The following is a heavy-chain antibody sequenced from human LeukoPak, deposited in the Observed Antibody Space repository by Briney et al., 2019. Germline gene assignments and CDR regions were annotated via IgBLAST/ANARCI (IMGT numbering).Heavy chain of an antibody. D-gene: IGHD1-7*01. Sequence: GGSLRLSCAASGFTLSSYWMSWVRQAPGKGLDWVANIKQDGSEKYYVGSVKGRFTISRDNAKNLVYLQLNSLRAEDTAVYYCARDWNYGFDYWGQGTLVTVSS. V-gene: IGHV3-7*01. CDR3: ARDWNYGFDY. CDR2: IKQDGSEK. CDR1: GFTLSSYW. J-gene: IGHJ4*02.